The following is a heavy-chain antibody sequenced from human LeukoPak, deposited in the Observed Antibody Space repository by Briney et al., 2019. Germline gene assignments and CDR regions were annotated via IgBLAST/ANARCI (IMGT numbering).Heavy chain of an antibody. CDR3: ARARLAWTTYGMDV. V-gene: IGHV3-33*01. Sequence: PGGSLRLSCAASGFTFSSYGMHWVRQAPGKGLEWVAVIWYDGSNKYYADSVKGRFTISRDNSKNTLYLQMNSLRAEDTAVYYCARARLAWTTYGMDVWGQGTTVTVSS. D-gene: IGHD3/OR15-3a*01. CDR1: GFTFSSYG. CDR2: IWYDGSNK. J-gene: IGHJ6*02.